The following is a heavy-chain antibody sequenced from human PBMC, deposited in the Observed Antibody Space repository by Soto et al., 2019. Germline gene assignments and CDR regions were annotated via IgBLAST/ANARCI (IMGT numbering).Heavy chain of an antibody. D-gene: IGHD1-1*01. Sequence: QVQPVQSGAEVKKPGSSVKVSCKASGGTFSSYTISWVRQAPGQGLEWMGRIIPILGIANYAQKFQGRVTITADKSTSTAYMELGGLRSEDTAVYYCATSRRGTGTDGDYWGQGTLVTVSP. V-gene: IGHV1-69*02. CDR3: ATSRRGTGTDGDY. CDR2: IIPILGIA. CDR1: GGTFSSYT. J-gene: IGHJ4*02.